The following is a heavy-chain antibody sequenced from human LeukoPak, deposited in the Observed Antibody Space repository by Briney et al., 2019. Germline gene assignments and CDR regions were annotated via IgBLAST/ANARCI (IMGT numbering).Heavy chain of an antibody. CDR3: ARDIIRSSGLFDY. CDR1: GGSISSYY. CDR2: IYYSGST. D-gene: IGHD3-22*01. V-gene: IGHV4-59*01. J-gene: IGHJ4*02. Sequence: SETLSLTYTVSGGSISSYYWSWIRQPPGKGLEWIGYIYYSGSTNYNPSLKSRVTISADMSKNQFSLKLSSVTAADTAVYYCARDIIRSSGLFDYWGQGTLVTVSS.